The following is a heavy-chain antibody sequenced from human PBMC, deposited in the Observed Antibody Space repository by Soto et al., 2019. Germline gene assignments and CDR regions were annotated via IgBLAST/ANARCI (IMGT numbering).Heavy chain of an antibody. V-gene: IGHV3-30*18. Sequence: GGSLRLSCAASGFTFISYGMHWVRQAPGKGLEWLAVMSYDGRDKYYADSVRGRFTISRDNSKNTVYLQLNSLRVEDTAVYYCAKARSGSWHEGYHFDNWGQGTLVTVSS. D-gene: IGHD2-15*01. CDR1: GFTFISYG. CDR2: MSYDGRDK. CDR3: AKARSGSWHEGYHFDN. J-gene: IGHJ4*02.